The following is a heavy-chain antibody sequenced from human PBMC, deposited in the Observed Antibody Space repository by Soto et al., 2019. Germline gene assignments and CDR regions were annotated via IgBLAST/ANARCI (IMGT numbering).Heavy chain of an antibody. V-gene: IGHV1-69*13. CDR3: ARGVSSSWPYYYGMDV. Sequence: GASVKVSCKASGGTFSSYAISWVRQAPGQGLEWMGGIIPIFGTANYAQKFQGRVTITADESTSTAYMELSSLRSEDTAVYYCARGVSSSWPYYYGMDVWGQGTTVTVSS. CDR2: IIPIFGTA. J-gene: IGHJ6*02. D-gene: IGHD6-13*01. CDR1: GGTFSSYA.